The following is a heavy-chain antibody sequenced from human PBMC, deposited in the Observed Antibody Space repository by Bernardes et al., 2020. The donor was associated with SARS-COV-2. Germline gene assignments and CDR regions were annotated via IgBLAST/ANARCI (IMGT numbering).Heavy chain of an antibody. D-gene: IGHD3-22*01. Sequence: SETLSLTCTVSSGSISKISFYWGWVRQSPGKGLEWIGSIYYSGSTYYNPSLKSRVTISVDTSKNQFSLKLSSVTAADTAVYYCARVANYYDSSGKQMAFDIWGQGTMVIVSS. CDR3: ARVANYYDSSGKQMAFDI. CDR1: SGSISKISFY. V-gene: IGHV4-39*07. CDR2: IYYSGST. J-gene: IGHJ3*02.